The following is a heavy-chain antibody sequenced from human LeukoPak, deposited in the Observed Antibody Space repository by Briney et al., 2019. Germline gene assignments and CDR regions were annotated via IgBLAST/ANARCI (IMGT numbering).Heavy chain of an antibody. V-gene: IGHV3-9*01. Sequence: PGGSLRLSCAVSGFTFDDYAMHWVRQVPGKGLEWVSGINWNSDSIGYADSVKGRFTTSRDNAKNSLYLQMNSLRAEDTAIYYCARGTDSSPGIDYWGQGTLVTVSS. D-gene: IGHD6-6*01. CDR1: GFTFDDYA. CDR2: INWNSDSI. CDR3: ARGTDSSPGIDY. J-gene: IGHJ4*02.